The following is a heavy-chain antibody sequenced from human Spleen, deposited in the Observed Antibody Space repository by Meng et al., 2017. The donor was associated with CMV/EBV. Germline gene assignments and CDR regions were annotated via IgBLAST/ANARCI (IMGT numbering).Heavy chain of an antibody. CDR1: GFTISSYA. CDR3: AKRATYSSPWYFDL. CDR2: IYSGGSST. J-gene: IGHJ2*01. Sequence: ASGFTISSYAMSWVRQAPGKGLEWVSVIYSGGSSTYYADSVKSRFSISRDDSKNTLYLQVKSLRVDNTAMYYCAKRATYSSPWYFDLWGRGTLVTVSS. D-gene: IGHD5-18*01. V-gene: IGHV3-23*03.